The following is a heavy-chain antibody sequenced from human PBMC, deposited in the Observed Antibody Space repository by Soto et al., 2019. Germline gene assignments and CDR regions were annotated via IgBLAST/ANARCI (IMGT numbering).Heavy chain of an antibody. Sequence: QVQLVQSGAEVKKPGSSVKVSCKASGVTFSSYAISWVRQAPGQGLEWMGGIIPIFGTTDYAQKFQGRVTISAAESTSTGYMKLRSLSSEDTAVYYCAREPPARLYDRSGYCSSWGQGTRVPASS. CDR1: GVTFSSYA. CDR3: AREPPARLYDRSGYCSS. V-gene: IGHV1-69*01. J-gene: IGHJ4*02. D-gene: IGHD3-22*01. CDR2: IIPIFGTT.